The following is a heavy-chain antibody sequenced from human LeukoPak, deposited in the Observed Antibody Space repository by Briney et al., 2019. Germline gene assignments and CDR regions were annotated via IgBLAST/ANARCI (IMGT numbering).Heavy chain of an antibody. J-gene: IGHJ5*02. CDR3: ARGPKDDLGIQLWLNWFDP. CDR1: GGTFSSYA. Sequence: GASVKVSCKASGGTFSSYAFSWVRQAPGQGLEWMGRIIPILGIANYAQKFQGRVTITADKSTSTAYMELSSLRSEDTAVYYCARGPKDDLGIQLWLNWFDPWGQGTLVTVSS. D-gene: IGHD5-18*01. V-gene: IGHV1-69*04. CDR2: IIPILGIA.